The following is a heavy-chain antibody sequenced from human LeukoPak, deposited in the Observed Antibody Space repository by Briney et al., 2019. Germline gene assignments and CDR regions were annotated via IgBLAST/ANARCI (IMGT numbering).Heavy chain of an antibody. D-gene: IGHD6-19*01. V-gene: IGHV1-18*01. CDR3: ARDLRPEIWYSSGWYTPAPLDY. CDR2: ISAYNGNT. Sequence: ASVKVSCKASGYTLTSYGISWVRQAPGQGLEWMGWISAYNGNTNYAQKLQGRVTMTTDTSTSTAYMELRSLRSDDTAVYYCARDLRPEIWYSSGWYTPAPLDYWGQGTPVTVSS. J-gene: IGHJ4*02. CDR1: GYTLTSYG.